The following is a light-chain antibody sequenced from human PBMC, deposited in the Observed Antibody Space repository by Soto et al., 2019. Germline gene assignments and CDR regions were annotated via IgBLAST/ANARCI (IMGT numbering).Light chain of an antibody. CDR1: KSVDFH. J-gene: IGKJ2*01. Sequence: VLTQSPATLSLSPGKRATLSCRASKSVDFHLAWYQQKPGQAPRLLIYDASVRATGTPARFSGSGSGTAFTLTISSLEPEDSAVYFCQQYGSTPPYTFGQGTKLEI. V-gene: IGKV3-11*01. CDR3: QQYGSTPPYT. CDR2: DAS.